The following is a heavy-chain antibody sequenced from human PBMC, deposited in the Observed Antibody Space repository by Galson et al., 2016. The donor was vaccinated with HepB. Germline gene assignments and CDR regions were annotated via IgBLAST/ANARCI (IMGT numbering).Heavy chain of an antibody. Sequence: SLRLSCAASGFTFTDHYIEWVRQAPGKGLEWLGMIRNDVEGYSTEYAASVKGRFTISRDDSNNLVYLQMNSLKTDDTAVYYCSDLGDFDYWGQGTLVTVSS. D-gene: IGHD2-21*01. J-gene: IGHJ4*02. V-gene: IGHV3-72*01. CDR2: IRNDVEGYST. CDR3: SDLGDFDY. CDR1: GFTFTDHY.